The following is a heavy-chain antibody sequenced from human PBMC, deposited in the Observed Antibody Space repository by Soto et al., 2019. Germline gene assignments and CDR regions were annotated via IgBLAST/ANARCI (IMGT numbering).Heavy chain of an antibody. Sequence: GASVKVSCKASGYTFTSYYMHWVRQAPGQGLEWMGIINPSGGSTSYAQKFQGRVTMTRDTSTSTVYMELSSLRSEDTAVYYCARAGSSSWYGSTGDAFDIWGQGTMVT. CDR1: GYTFTSYY. CDR2: INPSGGST. CDR3: ARAGSSSWYGSTGDAFDI. V-gene: IGHV1-46*03. D-gene: IGHD6-13*01. J-gene: IGHJ3*02.